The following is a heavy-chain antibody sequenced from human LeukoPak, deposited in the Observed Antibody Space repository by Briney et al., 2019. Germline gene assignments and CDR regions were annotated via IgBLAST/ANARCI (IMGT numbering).Heavy chain of an antibody. CDR3: ARDGWFGELLSN. D-gene: IGHD3-10*01. CDR1: GGSISSGSYY. CDR2: IYTSGST. Sequence: PSETLSLTCTVSGGSISSGSYYWSWIRQPAGKGLEWIGRIYTSGSTNYNPSLKSRVAISVDTSKNQFSLKLSSVTAADTAVYYCARDGWFGELLSNWGQGTLVTVSS. J-gene: IGHJ4*02. V-gene: IGHV4-61*02.